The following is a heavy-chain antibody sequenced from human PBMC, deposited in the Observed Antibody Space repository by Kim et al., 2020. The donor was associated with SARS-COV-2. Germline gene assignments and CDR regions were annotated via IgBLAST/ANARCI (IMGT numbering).Heavy chain of an antibody. CDR3: ARHKSYGDYSYDAFDI. D-gene: IGHD4-17*01. J-gene: IGHJ3*02. V-gene: IGHV4-59*08. Sequence: LKSRVTISVDTSKNQFSLKLSSVTAADTAVYYCARHKSYGDYSYDAFDIWGQGTMVTVSS.